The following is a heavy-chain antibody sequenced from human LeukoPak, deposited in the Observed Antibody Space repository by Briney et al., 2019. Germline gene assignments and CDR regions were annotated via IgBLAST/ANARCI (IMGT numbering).Heavy chain of an antibody. CDR1: GFTFSSYG. V-gene: IGHV3-30*02. J-gene: IGHJ3*02. CDR3: AKDRLYCSSSSCHGEGAFDI. D-gene: IGHD2-2*01. CDR2: IWYGGSNK. Sequence: GGSLRLSCAASGFTFSSYGMHWVRQAPGKGLGWVAVIWYGGSNKYYVDSVKGRFSISRDNSKSTLYLQMNSLRAEDTAVYYCAKDRLYCSSSSCHGEGAFDIWGQGTMVTVSS.